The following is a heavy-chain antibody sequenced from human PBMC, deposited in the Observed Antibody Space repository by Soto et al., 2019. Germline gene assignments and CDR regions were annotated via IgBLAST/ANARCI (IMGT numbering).Heavy chain of an antibody. D-gene: IGHD3-10*01. Sequence: SETLSLTCTVSGGSISSYYWSWIRQPPGKGLEWIGYIYYSGSTNYNPSLKSRVTISVDTSKNQFSLKLSSVTAADTAVYYCARERGGGYYGSGSNWFDPWGQGTLVTVSS. V-gene: IGHV4-59*01. CDR3: ARERGGGYYGSGSNWFDP. J-gene: IGHJ5*02. CDR1: GGSISSYY. CDR2: IYYSGST.